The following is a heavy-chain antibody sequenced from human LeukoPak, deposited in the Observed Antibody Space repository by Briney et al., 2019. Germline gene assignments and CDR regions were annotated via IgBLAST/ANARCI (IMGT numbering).Heavy chain of an antibody. CDR1: GFTFSSYS. Sequence: GGSLRLSCAASGFTFSSYSMNWVRQAPGKGLEWVASISSSSSYIYYADSVKGRFTISRDNAKNSLYVQMNSLRAEDTAVYYCARDRLRSANWFDPWGQGTLVTVSS. J-gene: IGHJ5*02. CDR3: ARDRLRSANWFDP. V-gene: IGHV3-21*01. CDR2: ISSSSSYI. D-gene: IGHD4-17*01.